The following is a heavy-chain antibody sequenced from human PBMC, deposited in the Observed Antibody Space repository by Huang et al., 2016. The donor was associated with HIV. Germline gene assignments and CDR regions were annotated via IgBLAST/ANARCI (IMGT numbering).Heavy chain of an antibody. J-gene: IGHJ3*02. D-gene: IGHD6-19*01. CDR2: SSLSGPTI. V-gene: IGHV3-11*01. Sequence: QVQLVESGGGLVKPGGSLRLSCAASGLVFSDHYMNWCSQSPGKGLEWISYSSLSGPTIRYADSVKGRFTISRDNAKKSLFLEMNSLRVEDTAVYYCARRMAGWDDVFDMWGQGTMVTVSS. CDR1: GLVFSDHY. CDR3: ARRMAGWDDVFDM.